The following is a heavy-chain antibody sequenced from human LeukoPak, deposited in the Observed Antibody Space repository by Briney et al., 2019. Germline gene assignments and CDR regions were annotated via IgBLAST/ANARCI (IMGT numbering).Heavy chain of an antibody. Sequence: SETLSLTCTVSGVSISGGVFYWSWIRQHPGKGLEWIGYIYFGGSTYYSPSLKSRLTISVDTSKNQFSLKLTSVTAADTAVYFCVRDQTGRGYFDYWGQGTLVTVSS. CDR1: GVSISGGVFY. CDR2: IYFGGST. D-gene: IGHD3-10*01. CDR3: VRDQTGRGYFDY. J-gene: IGHJ4*02. V-gene: IGHV4-31*03.